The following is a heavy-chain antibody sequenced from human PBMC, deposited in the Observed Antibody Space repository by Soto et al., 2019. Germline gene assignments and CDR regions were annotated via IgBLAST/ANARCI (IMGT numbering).Heavy chain of an antibody. V-gene: IGHV4-30-4*01. CDR2: IYYRVST. Sequence: QVQLHESGPGLVRPSQTLSLTCNVSGGSIGTADYYWSWIRQPPGKGLEWIGYIYYRVSTYYNPSLESRVAILIDTSKNQFSLNLTSVTAADTSVYFCVSDYDRGGYVGYWGQGTLVTVSS. D-gene: IGHD3-22*01. CDR1: GGSIGTADYY. J-gene: IGHJ4*02. CDR3: VSDYDRGGYVGY.